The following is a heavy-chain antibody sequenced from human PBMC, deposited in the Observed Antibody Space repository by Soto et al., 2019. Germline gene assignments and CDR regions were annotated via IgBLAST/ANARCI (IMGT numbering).Heavy chain of an antibody. Sequence: EVQLVESGGGLVKPGGSLRLSCAASGFTISSYSMNRVRQAPGKGLEWVSSISSSSSYIYYADSVKGRFTISRDNAKNSLYLQMNSLRAEDTAVYYCARLGSSLDYWGQGTLVTVSS. CDR3: ARLGSSLDY. V-gene: IGHV3-21*01. J-gene: IGHJ4*02. CDR1: GFTISSYS. CDR2: ISSSSSYI. D-gene: IGHD6-6*01.